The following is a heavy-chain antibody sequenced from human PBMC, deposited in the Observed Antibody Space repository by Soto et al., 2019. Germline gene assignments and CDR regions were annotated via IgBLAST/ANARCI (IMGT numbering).Heavy chain of an antibody. CDR3: ARGQSGDKVHY. CDR1: GGSIRSDDYC. J-gene: IGHJ4*02. V-gene: IGHV4-30-4*01. D-gene: IGHD7-27*01. Sequence: QVQLQESGPGLVEPSQTLSLTCTVSGGSIRSDDYCWSWIRQPPDKGLEWIGHIYTGGNTYSSPSFKSRITISVDTSETQFSLKLSSVTAADTAVYFCARGQSGDKVHYWGQGILVTVSS. CDR2: IYTGGNT.